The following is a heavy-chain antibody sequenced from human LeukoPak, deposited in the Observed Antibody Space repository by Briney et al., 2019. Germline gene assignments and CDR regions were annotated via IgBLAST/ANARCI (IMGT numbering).Heavy chain of an antibody. Sequence: SETLSLTCTVSGGSISSYYWSWIRQPPGKGLEWIGYIYYSGSTNYNPSLKSRVTISVDTSKNQFSLKLSSVTAADTAVYYCARVRALSYYDSSGDLYYFDYWGQGTLVTVSS. J-gene: IGHJ4*02. CDR1: GGSISSYY. CDR3: ARVRALSYYDSSGDLYYFDY. D-gene: IGHD3-22*01. CDR2: IYYSGST. V-gene: IGHV4-59*01.